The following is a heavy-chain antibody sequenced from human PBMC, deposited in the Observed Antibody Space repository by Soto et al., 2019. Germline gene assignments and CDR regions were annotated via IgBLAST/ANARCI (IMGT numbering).Heavy chain of an antibody. V-gene: IGHV4-31*03. CDR2: IYVTGAV. J-gene: IGHJ5*02. Sequence: SATLSVTCSVSGAALNSGNYYWSWIRQVPGKGLEWIGHIYVTGAVDYNPSLRDRITISQDTSERQFSLNLRLVTAADTAVYYCARLRIATNNYKWFDPWGRGTLVTVSS. CDR1: GAALNSGNYY. CDR3: ARLRIATNNYKWFDP. D-gene: IGHD2-21*01.